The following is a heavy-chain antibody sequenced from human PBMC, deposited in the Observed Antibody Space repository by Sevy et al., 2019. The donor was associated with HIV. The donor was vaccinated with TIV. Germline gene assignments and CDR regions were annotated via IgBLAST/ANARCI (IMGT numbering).Heavy chain of an antibody. V-gene: IGHV4-34*01. Sequence: ETLSLTCAVYGGSFSGYYWSWIRQPPGKGLEWIGEINHSGSTNYNPSLKSRVTISVDTSKNQFSLKLSSVTAADTAVYYCASRIAARPDYYYGMDVWGQGTTVTVSS. CDR1: GGSFSGYY. CDR2: INHSGST. CDR3: ASRIAARPDYYYGMDV. J-gene: IGHJ6*02. D-gene: IGHD6-6*01.